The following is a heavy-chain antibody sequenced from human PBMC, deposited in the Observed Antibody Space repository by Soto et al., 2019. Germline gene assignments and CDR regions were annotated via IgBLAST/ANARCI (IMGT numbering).Heavy chain of an antibody. Sequence: PGGSLRLSCAASGFTFSNAWMNWVRQAPGKGLEWVGRIKSKTDGGTTNYAAPVKGRFTISRDDSKKKLNLQMKNLKTEDTAVYYCTTDPDEDTAMVNYYYYYGMDVWGQGTTVTVSS. V-gene: IGHV3-15*07. J-gene: IGHJ6*02. CDR1: GFTFSNAW. CDR2: IKSKTDGGTT. CDR3: TTDPDEDTAMVNYYYYYGMDV. D-gene: IGHD5-18*01.